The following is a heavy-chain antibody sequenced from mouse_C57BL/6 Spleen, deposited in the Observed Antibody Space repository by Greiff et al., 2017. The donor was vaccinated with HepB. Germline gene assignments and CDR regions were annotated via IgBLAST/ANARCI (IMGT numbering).Heavy chain of an antibody. CDR2: IYPGNSDT. Sequence: VQLQQSGTVLARPGASVKMSCKTSGYTFTSYWMHWVKQRPGQGLEWIGAIYPGNSDTSYNQKFKGKAKLTAVTSASTAYMELSSLTNEDSAVYYCTRESYYYGSSPFAYWGQGTLVTVSA. D-gene: IGHD1-1*01. V-gene: IGHV1-5*01. J-gene: IGHJ3*01. CDR3: TRESYYYGSSPFAY. CDR1: GYTFTSYW.